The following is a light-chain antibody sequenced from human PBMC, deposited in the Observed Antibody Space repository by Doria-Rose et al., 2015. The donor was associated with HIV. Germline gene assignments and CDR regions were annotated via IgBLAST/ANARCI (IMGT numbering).Light chain of an antibody. J-gene: IGKJ3*01. CDR1: QSLLYTSKNY. CDR2: CAS. V-gene: IGKV4-1*01. Sequence: TQSPESLGMSLGERATLNCKSNQSLLYTSKNYLAWYQQKPGQPPKLLIYCASTRQSVFPARFSGSGSGTDFTLTISSLEAEDVAVYYCQQYYDTPSFGPGTTVDIK. CDR3: QQYYDTPS.